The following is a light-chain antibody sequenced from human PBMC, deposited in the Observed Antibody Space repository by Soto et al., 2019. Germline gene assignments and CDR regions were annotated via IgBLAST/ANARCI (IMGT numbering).Light chain of an antibody. J-gene: IGKJ2*01. CDR2: DAS. Sequence: EIVLTQSPATLSLSPGERATLSCRASQSVSNYLAWYQHKPGQAPRLLIYDASSRATGIPARFSGSGSGTDFTLTISGLEPEDFAVYYCQQRSDWLYTFGQGTKLDIK. CDR3: QQRSDWLYT. V-gene: IGKV3-11*01. CDR1: QSVSNY.